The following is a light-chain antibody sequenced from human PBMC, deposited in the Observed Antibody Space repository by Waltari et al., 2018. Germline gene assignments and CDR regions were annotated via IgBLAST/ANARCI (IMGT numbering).Light chain of an antibody. CDR3: ATWDNNLKDVV. Sequence: QSVLTQPPSVSAAPGQKVTISCPGSSSNIGNYYVSWYYPLPGAAPKLPIYDNNKRPSGIPDRFSASKSGTSATLGITGLQIGDEADYYCATWDNNLKDVVFGGGTKLTVL. V-gene: IGLV1-51*01. J-gene: IGLJ2*01. CDR1: SSNIGNYY. CDR2: DNN.